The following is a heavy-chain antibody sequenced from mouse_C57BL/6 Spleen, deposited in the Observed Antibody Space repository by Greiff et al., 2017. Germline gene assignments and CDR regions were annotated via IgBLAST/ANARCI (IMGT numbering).Heavy chain of an antibody. CDR2: ILPGSGST. D-gene: IGHD1-1*01. CDR3: ARLSMITTVVATDYDY. J-gene: IGHJ2*01. Sequence: QVQLKQSGAELMKPGASVKLSCKATGYTFTGYWIEWVKQRPGHGLEWIGEILPGSGSTNYNRKFKGKATFTADTSSNTAYMQLSSLTHEDSAIYYCARLSMITTVVATDYDYWGQGTTLTVSS. CDR1: GYTFTGYW. V-gene: IGHV1-9*01.